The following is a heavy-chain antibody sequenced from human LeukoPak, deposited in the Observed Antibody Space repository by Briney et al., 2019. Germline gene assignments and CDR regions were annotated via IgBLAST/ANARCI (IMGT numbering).Heavy chain of an antibody. D-gene: IGHD3-16*01. V-gene: IGHV6-1*01. CDR3: ARGATLLGDRWDWFDP. Sequence: SQTLSLTCAISGDSVSSNSAAWNWIRQSPSRGLEWLGRTYYRSKWYNDYAVSVKSRITINPDTSKNQFSLQLNSVTAADTAVYYCARGATLLGDRWDWFDPWGQGTLVTVSS. CDR2: TYYRSKWYN. J-gene: IGHJ5*02. CDR1: GDSVSSNSAA.